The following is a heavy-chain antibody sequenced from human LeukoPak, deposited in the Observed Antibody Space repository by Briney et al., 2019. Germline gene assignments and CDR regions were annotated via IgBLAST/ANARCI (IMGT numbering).Heavy chain of an antibody. CDR3: ASRAAIMTTVTRRTPFGWDY. V-gene: IGHV1-69*02. Sequence: SVKVSCKASGGTFSSYTISWVRQAPGQGLEWMGRIIPILGIANYAQKFQGRVTITADKSTSTAYMELSSLRSEDTAVYYCASRAAIMTTVTRRTPFGWDYWGQGTLVTVSS. D-gene: IGHD4-17*01. J-gene: IGHJ4*02. CDR1: GGTFSSYT. CDR2: IIPILGIA.